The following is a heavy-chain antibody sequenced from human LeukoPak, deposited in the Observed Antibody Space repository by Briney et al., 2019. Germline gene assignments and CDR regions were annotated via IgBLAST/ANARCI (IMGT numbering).Heavy chain of an antibody. CDR3: ATGGEWRDY. CDR2: IKEDGSDK. CDR1: GFTFSNSW. J-gene: IGHJ4*02. D-gene: IGHD3-3*01. Sequence: GGSLRLSCAASGFTFSNSWMSWVRQAPGKGLEWVANIKEDGSDKFYVESVKGRFSISRDNAKNSLFLQMRSLRVEATAVYYCATGGEWRDYWGQGTLVTVSS. V-gene: IGHV3-7*01.